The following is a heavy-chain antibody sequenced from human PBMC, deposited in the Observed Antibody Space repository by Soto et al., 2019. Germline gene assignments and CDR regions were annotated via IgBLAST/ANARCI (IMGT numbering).Heavy chain of an antibody. J-gene: IGHJ6*02. V-gene: IGHV1-69*13. CDR1: GGTFSSYA. D-gene: IGHD6-6*01. Sequence: RASVKVSCKASGGTFSSYAISWVRQAPGQGLEWMGGIIPIFGTANYAQKFQGRVTITADESTSTAYMELSSLRSEDTAVYYCAACIAARPRYYGMDVWGRGTTVTVSS. CDR3: AACIAARPRYYGMDV. CDR2: IIPIFGTA.